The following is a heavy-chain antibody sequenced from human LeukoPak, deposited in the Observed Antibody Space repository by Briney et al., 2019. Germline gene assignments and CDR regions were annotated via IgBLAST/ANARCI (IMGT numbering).Heavy chain of an antibody. CDR3: ARVRDPALWFEDPYFYYMDV. D-gene: IGHD3-10*01. J-gene: IGHJ6*03. CDR1: GGSISSYY. Sequence: SETLSLTCTVSGGSISSYYWDWIRQPAGKGLEWIGRIYASGSTNYNPSLKSRVTMSVDTSKNQFSLKLSSVTAEDTAVYYCARVRDPALWFEDPYFYYMDVWGKGTTVTVSS. V-gene: IGHV4-4*07. CDR2: IYASGST.